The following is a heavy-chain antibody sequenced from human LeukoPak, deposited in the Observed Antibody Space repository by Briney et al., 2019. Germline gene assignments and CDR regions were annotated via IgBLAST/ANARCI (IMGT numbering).Heavy chain of an antibody. D-gene: IGHD1-7*01. V-gene: IGHV1-18*01. Sequence: ASVKVSCKASGYTFTSYGISWVRQAPGQGLEWMGWISAYNGNTNYAQKLQGRVTMTTDISTSTAYMELRSLRSDDTVVYYCARVSSLELRRSFDYWGQGTLVTVSS. J-gene: IGHJ4*02. CDR3: ARVSSLELRRSFDY. CDR2: ISAYNGNT. CDR1: GYTFTSYG.